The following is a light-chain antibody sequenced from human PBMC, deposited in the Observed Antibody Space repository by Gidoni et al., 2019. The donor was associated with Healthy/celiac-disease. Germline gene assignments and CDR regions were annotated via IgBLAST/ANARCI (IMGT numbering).Light chain of an antibody. CDR1: QSISSW. V-gene: IGKV1-5*01. J-gene: IGKJ1*01. CDR2: DAS. Sequence: DIQMTQSPSTLSASVGDSVTITCRASQSISSWLAWYQQKPGKAPKLLIYDASILEPGVPSRFSGSGSGTEFTLTISSLQPDDFATYYCQQYNSYWTFGQGTKVEIK. CDR3: QQYNSYWT.